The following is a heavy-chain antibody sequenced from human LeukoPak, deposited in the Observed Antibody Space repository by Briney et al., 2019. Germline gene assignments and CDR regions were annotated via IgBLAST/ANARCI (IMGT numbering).Heavy chain of an antibody. J-gene: IGHJ4*02. V-gene: IGHV3-7*01. CDR3: ARDRYQLPGASFDY. CDR1: GFTFSSYW. D-gene: IGHD2-2*01. Sequence: PGGSLRLSCAASGFTFSSYWMSWVRQAPGKGLEWVANIKQDGSEKYYVDSVKGRFTISRDNAKNSLYLQMNSLRAEDTAVYYCARDRYQLPGASFDYWGQGTLVTVSS. CDR2: IKQDGSEK.